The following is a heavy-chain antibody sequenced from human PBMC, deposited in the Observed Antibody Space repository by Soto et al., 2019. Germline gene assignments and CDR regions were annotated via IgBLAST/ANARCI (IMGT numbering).Heavy chain of an antibody. Sequence: XGSLILSCSASGFLSSNYAMGWVRQAPGTGLDWVSGISDSGVNTYYADSVKGRFTISRDNSKNALYLEMKSLRAGDTAVYYCIKEARGHSYARLWGRGTPVTVSS. CDR2: ISDSGVNT. V-gene: IGHV3-23*01. CDR3: IKEARGHSYARL. J-gene: IGHJ4*02. CDR1: GFLSSNYA. D-gene: IGHD3-16*01.